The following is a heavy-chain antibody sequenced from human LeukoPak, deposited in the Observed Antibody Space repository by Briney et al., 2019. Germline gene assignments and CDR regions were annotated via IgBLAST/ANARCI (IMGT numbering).Heavy chain of an antibody. CDR2: IYYSGST. J-gene: IGHJ6*02. CDR3: ARANYYYGMDV. CDR1: GGSISSYY. V-gene: IGHV4-59*01. Sequence: SETLSLTCTVSGGSISSYYWSWIRQPPGKGLEWIGYIYYSGSTNYNPSLKSRVTISVDTSKNQFSLKLSSVTAADTAVYYCARANYYYGMDVWGQGTTVTVSS.